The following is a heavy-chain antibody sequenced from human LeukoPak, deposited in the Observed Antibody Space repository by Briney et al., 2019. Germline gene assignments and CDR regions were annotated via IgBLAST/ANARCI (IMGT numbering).Heavy chain of an antibody. J-gene: IGHJ4*02. Sequence: GGSLRLSCAASGFTFSSYAMSWVRQAPGKGLEWVSAISGSGGSTYYADSVKGRFTTSRDNSKNTLYLQMSSLRAEDTAVYYCAKGFLGNIDYWGQGTLVTVSS. CDR1: GFTFSSYA. CDR2: ISGSGGST. D-gene: IGHD1/OR15-1a*01. CDR3: AKGFLGNIDY. V-gene: IGHV3-23*01.